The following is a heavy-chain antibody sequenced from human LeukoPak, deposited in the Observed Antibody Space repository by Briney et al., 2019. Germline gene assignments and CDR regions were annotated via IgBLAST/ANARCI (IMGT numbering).Heavy chain of an antibody. D-gene: IGHD1-26*01. V-gene: IGHV4-4*02. CDR2: IYHSGST. Sequence: PSGTLSLTCAVSGGSISSSNWWSWVRQPPGKGLEWIGEIYHSGSTNYNPSLKSRVTISVDKSKNQLSLNLNSVTAADTAVYYCARHRGSGSYYDPHDYWGQGTLVTVSS. J-gene: IGHJ4*02. CDR3: ARHRGSGSYYDPHDY. CDR1: GGSISSSNW.